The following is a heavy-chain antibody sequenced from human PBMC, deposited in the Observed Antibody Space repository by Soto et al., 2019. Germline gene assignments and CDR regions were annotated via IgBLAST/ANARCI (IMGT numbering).Heavy chain of an antibody. CDR1: GGSFSGYY. Sequence: PSETLSLTCAVYGGSFSGYYWSWIRQPPGKGLEWFGEIIHSGSTNYNPSLKSRVTISLDTSKNQFSLKLSSVTAADTAVYYCARGQGGVTTYRAFDIWGQGTMVTVSS. CDR2: IIHSGST. V-gene: IGHV4-34*01. J-gene: IGHJ3*02. CDR3: ARGQGGVTTYRAFDI. D-gene: IGHD4-17*01.